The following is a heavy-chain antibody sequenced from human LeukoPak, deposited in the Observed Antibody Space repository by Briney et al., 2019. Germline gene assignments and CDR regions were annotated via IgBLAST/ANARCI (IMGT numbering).Heavy chain of an antibody. CDR3: ARDRDLSYYYMDV. CDR1: GFTFSRYS. V-gene: IGHV3-48*01. J-gene: IGHJ6*03. CDR2: ISSSGSTI. Sequence: GGSLRLXCTASGFTFSRYSMNWGRQAPGKGREWISYISSSGSTIYYADSVKGRLTVSRDNAKNSLYLQMNSLRAEDTAIYYCARDRDLSYYYMDVWGKGTTVTVSS.